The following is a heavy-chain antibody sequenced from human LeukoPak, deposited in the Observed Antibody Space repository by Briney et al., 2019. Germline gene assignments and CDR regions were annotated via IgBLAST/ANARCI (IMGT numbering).Heavy chain of an antibody. J-gene: IGHJ4*02. CDR1: GFSFNTYW. CDR2: IKQDGSEK. CDR3: ARHPYAVLDY. D-gene: IGHD4-17*01. Sequence: QAGGSLRLSCVVSGFSFNTYWMTWVRQAPGKGLEWVANIKQDGSEKYYVDSVKGRFTISRDNAKNSLYLQMNSPRADDTAVYYCARHPYAVLDYWGQGTLVTVSS. V-gene: IGHV3-7*01.